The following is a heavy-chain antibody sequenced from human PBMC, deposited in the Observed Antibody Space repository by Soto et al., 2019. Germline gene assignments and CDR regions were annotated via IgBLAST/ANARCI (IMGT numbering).Heavy chain of an antibody. CDR3: ARLGGSWFGELYYFDY. D-gene: IGHD3-10*01. CDR2: IYPGDSDT. V-gene: IGHV5-51*01. Sequence: GESLKISCKGSGYSFTSYWIGWVRQMPGKGLEWMGIIYPGDSDTRYSPSFQGQVTISADKSISTAYLQWSSLKASDTAMYYCARLGGSWFGELYYFDYWGQGTLVTVSS. J-gene: IGHJ4*02. CDR1: GYSFTSYW.